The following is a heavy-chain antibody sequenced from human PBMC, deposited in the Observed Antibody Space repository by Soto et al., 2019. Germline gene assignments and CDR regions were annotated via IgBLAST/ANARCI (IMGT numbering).Heavy chain of an antibody. Sequence: GGSLRLSCAASGFTFSGSAMHWVRQASGKGLEWVGRIRSKANSYATAYAASVKGRFTISRDDSKNTAYLQMNSLKTEDTAVYYCILATGYYFDYWGQGTLVTVSS. J-gene: IGHJ4*02. CDR2: IRSKANSYAT. CDR3: ILATGYYFDY. CDR1: GFTFSGSA. V-gene: IGHV3-73*01.